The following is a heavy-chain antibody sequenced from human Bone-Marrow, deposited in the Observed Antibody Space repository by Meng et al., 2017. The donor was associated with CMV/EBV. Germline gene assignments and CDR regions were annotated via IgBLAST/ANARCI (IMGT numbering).Heavy chain of an antibody. Sequence: SCKASGYTFTGYYMHWVRQAPGKGLVWVAFIRYDGTIKYYGNSVKGRFVISRDNSKNTLYLQMNRLRGEDTGVYYCAYYSSSGYYFDYWGQGTLVTVSS. D-gene: IGHD6-25*01. CDR2: IRYDGTIK. V-gene: IGHV3-30*02. CDR3: AYYSSSGYYFDY. J-gene: IGHJ4*02. CDR1: GYTFTGYY.